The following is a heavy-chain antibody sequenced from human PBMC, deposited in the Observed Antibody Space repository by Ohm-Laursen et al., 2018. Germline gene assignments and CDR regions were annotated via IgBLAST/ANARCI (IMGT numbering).Heavy chain of an antibody. CDR2: IYYSGST. V-gene: IGHV4-59*01. D-gene: IGHD6-19*01. J-gene: IGHJ2*01. Sequence: TLSLTCTVSGGSISSYYWSWIRQPPGKGLEWIGYIYYSGSTNYNPSLKSRVTISVDTSKNQFSLKLSSVTAADTAVYYCARGLRIAVAGTGAFDLWGRGTLVTVSS. CDR1: GGSISSYY. CDR3: ARGLRIAVAGTGAFDL.